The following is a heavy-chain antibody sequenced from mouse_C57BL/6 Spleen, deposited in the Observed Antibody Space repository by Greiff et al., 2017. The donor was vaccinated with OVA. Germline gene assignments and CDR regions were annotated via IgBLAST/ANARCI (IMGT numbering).Heavy chain of an antibody. Sequence: QVQLQQPGAELVRPGSSVKLSCKASGYTFTSYWMEWVKQRPGQGLEWIGNIYPSDSETHYNQKFKDKATLTVDKSSSTAYMQLSSLTSEGSAVYDGARGDYGNFYAMDYWGQGTSVTVSS. CDR3: ARGDYGNFYAMDY. CDR1: GYTFTSYW. V-gene: IGHV1-61*01. CDR2: IYPSDSET. J-gene: IGHJ4*01. D-gene: IGHD2-1*01.